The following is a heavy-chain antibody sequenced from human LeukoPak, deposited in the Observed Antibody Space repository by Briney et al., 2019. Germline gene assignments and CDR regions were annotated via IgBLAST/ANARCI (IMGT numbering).Heavy chain of an antibody. CDR1: GGSISRGSYY. CDR3: ARDMWGSFNEQYFDY. CDR2: IYTGGST. D-gene: IGHD3-16*01. Sequence: PSETLSLTCTVSGGSISRGSYYWSWIRQPAGKGLEWIGRIYTGGSTNYNPSLKSRVTISLDTSKNQFSLKLSSVTAADTAVYYCARDMWGSFNEQYFDYWGQGTLVTVSS. V-gene: IGHV4-61*02. J-gene: IGHJ4*02.